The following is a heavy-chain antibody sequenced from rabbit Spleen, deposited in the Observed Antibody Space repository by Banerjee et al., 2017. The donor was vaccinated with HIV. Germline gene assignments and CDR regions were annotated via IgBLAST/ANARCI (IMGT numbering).Heavy chain of an antibody. CDR2: ILGGSSGAT. Sequence: QSLEESGGDLVKPEGSLTLTCTVSGLDFSSSYLDFMRWVRQAPGKGLEWIACILGGSSGATYYANWAKGRFTISKTSSTTVTLQMTSLTIADTATYFCARDVGIDVYRFSLWGPGTLVTVS. J-gene: IGHJ4*01. D-gene: IGHD4-2*01. V-gene: IGHV1S40*01. CDR3: ARDVGIDVYRFSL. CDR1: GLDFSSSYLDF.